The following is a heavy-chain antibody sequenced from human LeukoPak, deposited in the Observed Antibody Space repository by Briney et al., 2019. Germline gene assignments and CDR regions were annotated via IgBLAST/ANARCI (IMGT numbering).Heavy chain of an antibody. Sequence: GGSLRLSCAASGFIFSNYAMSWVRQVPGRGLEWVSTISSRGDSTYVADSVKGRFTISRDNSKTSLYLQMNTVRAEDTAVYYCVKGPRPDITVAHTVENWGQGTLVTVSS. D-gene: IGHD6-19*01. CDR2: ISSRGDST. CDR1: GFIFSNYA. J-gene: IGHJ4*02. V-gene: IGHV3-23*01. CDR3: VKGPRPDITVAHTVEN.